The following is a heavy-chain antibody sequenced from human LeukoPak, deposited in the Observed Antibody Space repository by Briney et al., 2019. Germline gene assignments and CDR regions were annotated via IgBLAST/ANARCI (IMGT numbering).Heavy chain of an antibody. CDR3: ARALRVGSSWYYFDY. Sequence: GGSLRLSCAASGFTFSSYSMNWVRQAPGKGLEWVSSISSSSSYIYYADSVKGRFTISRDNAKNSLYLQTNSLRAEDTAVYYCARALRVGSSWYYFDYWGQGTLVTVSS. V-gene: IGHV3-21*01. CDR1: GFTFSSYS. CDR2: ISSSSSYI. J-gene: IGHJ4*02. D-gene: IGHD6-13*01.